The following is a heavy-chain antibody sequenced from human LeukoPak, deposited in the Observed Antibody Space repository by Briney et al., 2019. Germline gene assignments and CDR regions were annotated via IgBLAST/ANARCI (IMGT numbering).Heavy chain of an antibody. D-gene: IGHD6-19*01. CDR1: GFTFSSHA. V-gene: IGHV3-23*01. J-gene: IGHJ4*02. CDR3: AKQDIRSSGWYD. Sequence: GGPLRLSCAAPGFTFSSHAMSWVRQAAGKGLEWVSGIDGSGGSTYYADSVKGRFTISRDNSKNTLYLQMNSLRVEDTAVYYCAKQDIRSSGWYDWGQGTLVTVSS. CDR2: IDGSGGST.